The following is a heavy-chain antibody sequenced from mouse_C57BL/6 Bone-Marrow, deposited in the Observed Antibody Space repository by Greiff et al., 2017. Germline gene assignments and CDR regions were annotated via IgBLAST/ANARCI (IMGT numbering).Heavy chain of an antibody. CDR2: ISSGGSYT. J-gene: IGHJ4*01. CDR3: ARQSNWDYYAMDY. V-gene: IGHV5-6*01. D-gene: IGHD4-1*02. CDR1: GFTFSSYG. Sequence: EVHLVESGGDLVKPGGSLKLSCAASGFTFSSYGMSWVRQTPDKRLEWVATISSGGSYTYYPDRVKGRFTISRDNAKNTLYLQRSRLKSEDTAMYYCARQSNWDYYAMDYWGQGTSVTVSS.